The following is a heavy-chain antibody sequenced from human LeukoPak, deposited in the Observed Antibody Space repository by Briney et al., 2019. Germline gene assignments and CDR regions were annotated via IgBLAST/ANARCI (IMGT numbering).Heavy chain of an antibody. Sequence: PSETLSLTCTVSGGSISSSSYYWGWIRQPPRKGLEWIGSIYYSGSTYYNPSLKSRVTISVDTSKNQFSLKLSSVTAADTAVYYCARHVIRSSGWSRDFDYWGQGTLVTVSS. D-gene: IGHD6-19*01. CDR1: GGSISSSSYY. J-gene: IGHJ4*02. CDR3: ARHVIRSSGWSRDFDY. CDR2: IYYSGST. V-gene: IGHV4-39*01.